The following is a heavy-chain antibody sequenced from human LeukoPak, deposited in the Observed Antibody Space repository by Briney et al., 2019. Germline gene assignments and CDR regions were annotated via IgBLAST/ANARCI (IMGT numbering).Heavy chain of an antibody. V-gene: IGHV1-2*06. Sequence: AASVKVSCKASGYTFTGYHMHWVRQAPGQGLKWMGRINPNTGGTDYAQKFQGRVTMTRDTSISTAYMDLSRLRSDDTAVYYCARDYCSSTSCLFDYWGQGTLVTVSS. CDR2: INPNTGGT. D-gene: IGHD2-2*01. CDR1: GYTFTGYH. CDR3: ARDYCSSTSCLFDY. J-gene: IGHJ4*02.